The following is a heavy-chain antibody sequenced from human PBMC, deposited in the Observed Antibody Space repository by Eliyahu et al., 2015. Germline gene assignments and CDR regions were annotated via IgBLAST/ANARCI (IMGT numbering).Heavy chain of an antibody. J-gene: IGHJ6*03. CDR2: ISGSGGST. Sequence: EVQLVESGGGLVQPGGSLXXSCAAXGFTFSSYAMXWVRQAPGKGLEWVSAISGSGGSTYYADSVKGRFTISRDNSKNTLYLQMNSLRAEDTAVYYCAKAPSYYYYYMDVWGKGTTVTVSS. CDR1: GFTFSSYA. CDR3: AKAPSYYYYYMDV. V-gene: IGHV3-23*04.